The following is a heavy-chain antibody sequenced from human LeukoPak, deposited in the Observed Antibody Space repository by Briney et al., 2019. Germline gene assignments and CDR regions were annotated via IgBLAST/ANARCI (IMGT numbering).Heavy chain of an antibody. D-gene: IGHD1-14*01. Sequence: SETLSLTCAVYGGSFSGYYWSWIRQPPGKGLEWIGEINHSGSTNYNPSLKSRVTISVDTSKNQFSLKLSSVTAADTAVYYCARLFLGVLPVPRPDNLSDYWGQGTLVTVSS. CDR1: GGSFSGYY. V-gene: IGHV4-34*01. J-gene: IGHJ4*02. CDR2: INHSGST. CDR3: ARLFLGVLPVPRPDNLSDY.